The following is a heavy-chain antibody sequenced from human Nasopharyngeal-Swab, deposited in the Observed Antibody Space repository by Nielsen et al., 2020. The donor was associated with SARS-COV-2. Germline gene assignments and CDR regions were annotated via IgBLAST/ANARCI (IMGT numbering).Heavy chain of an antibody. J-gene: IGHJ4*02. CDR2: TNHSGSS. CDR3: ARPKYSGYDDEFGAYFDY. V-gene: IGHV4-34*01. CDR1: GGSLSDYY. Sequence: SETLSLTCAVFGGSLSDYYWTWIRQPPGKGLEWIGETNHSGSSNYNPSLKSRVTISVDTSKNQFSLKLSSVTAADTAVYYCARPKYSGYDDEFGAYFDYWGQGTLVTVSS. D-gene: IGHD5-12*01.